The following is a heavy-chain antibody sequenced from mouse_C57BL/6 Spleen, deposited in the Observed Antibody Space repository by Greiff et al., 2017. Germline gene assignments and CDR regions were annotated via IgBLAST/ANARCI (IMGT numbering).Heavy chain of an antibody. CDR2: INPSNGGT. CDR1: GYTFTSYW. CDR3: ARLANLLWSFDY. V-gene: IGHV1-53*01. J-gene: IGHJ2*01. Sequence: VKLMESGTELVKPGASVKLSCKASGYTFTSYWMHWVKQRPGQGLEWIGNINPSNGGTNYNEKFKSKATLTVDKSSSTAYMQLSSLTSEDSAVYYCARLANLLWSFDYWGQGTTLTVSS. D-gene: IGHD2-1*01.